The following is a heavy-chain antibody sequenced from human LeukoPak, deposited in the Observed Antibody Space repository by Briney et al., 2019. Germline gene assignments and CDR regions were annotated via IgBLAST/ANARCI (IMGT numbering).Heavy chain of an antibody. Sequence: PSETLSLTCAVYGGSFSGYYWSWIRQPPGKGLEWIGEINHSGSTNYNPSLKSRVTISVDTSKNQFSLKLSSVTAADTAVYYCARGLDGHCSSTSCYGFDYWGQGTLVTVSS. CDR1: GGSFSGYY. CDR3: ARGLDGHCSSTSCYGFDY. J-gene: IGHJ4*02. CDR2: INHSGST. V-gene: IGHV4-34*01. D-gene: IGHD2-2*01.